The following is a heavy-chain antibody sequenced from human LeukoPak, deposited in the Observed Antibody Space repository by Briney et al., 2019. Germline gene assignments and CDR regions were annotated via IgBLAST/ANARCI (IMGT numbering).Heavy chain of an antibody. Sequence: SGTLTLTCTVSGCSIRSYYCSWIRQPPGKGLEWVGYVYYSGSSSYNPSLKSRVTTSANASKNQSPLKQSSGPAADTAAYYCARQFTGPGTYTPYFGMDVWGQGTTVTVSS. J-gene: IGHJ6*02. D-gene: IGHD3-16*01. CDR3: ARQFTGPGTYTPYFGMDV. CDR2: VYYSGSS. CDR1: GCSIRSYY. V-gene: IGHV4-59*08.